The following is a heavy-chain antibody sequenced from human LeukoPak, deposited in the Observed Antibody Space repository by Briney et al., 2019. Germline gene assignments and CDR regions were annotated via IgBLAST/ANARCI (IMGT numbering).Heavy chain of an antibody. V-gene: IGHV4-39*02. CDR2: FSYGGST. J-gene: IGHJ5*02. D-gene: IGHD6-13*01. Sequence: SETLSLTCTVSGGSIYSTTYYWGWIRQPPGKGLEWIGSFSYGGSTYYNPSLKSRVTISIDTSKKHFSLQLRSVTAADTAVYYCARGAQEGLGTSSWYIWFDPWGQGTLVTVSA. CDR1: GGSIYSTTYY. CDR3: ARGAQEGLGTSSWYIWFDP.